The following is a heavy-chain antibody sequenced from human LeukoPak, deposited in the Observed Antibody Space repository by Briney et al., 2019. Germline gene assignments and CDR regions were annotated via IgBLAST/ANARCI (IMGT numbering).Heavy chain of an antibody. D-gene: IGHD1-26*01. CDR3: AGGIVGATLGY. V-gene: IGHV3-7*04. Sequence: PGGSLRLSCAASGFTFSSYWMSWVRQAPGKGLEWVANIKQDGSEKYYVDSVKGRFTISRDNAKNSLYLQMNSLRAEDTAVYYCAGGIVGATLGYWGQGTLVTVSS. J-gene: IGHJ4*02. CDR2: IKQDGSEK. CDR1: GFTFSSYW.